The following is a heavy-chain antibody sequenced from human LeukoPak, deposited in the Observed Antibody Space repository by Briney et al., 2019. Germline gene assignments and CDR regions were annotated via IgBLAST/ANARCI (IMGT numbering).Heavy chain of an antibody. J-gene: IGHJ4*02. CDR1: GGSISSGSYY. CDR3: ARDRSWSSPIDY. CDR2: IYTSGST. D-gene: IGHD1-26*01. Sequence: SETLSLTCTVSGGSISSGSYYWSWIRQPAGKGLEWIGRIYTSGSTNYNPSLKSRVTISVDTSKNQFSLKLSSVTAADTAVYYCARDRSWSSPIDYWGQGTLVTVSS. V-gene: IGHV4-61*02.